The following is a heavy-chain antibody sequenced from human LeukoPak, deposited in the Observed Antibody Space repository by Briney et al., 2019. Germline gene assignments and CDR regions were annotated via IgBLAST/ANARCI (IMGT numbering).Heavy chain of an antibody. CDR3: ARDKGGNSDY. CDR2: ISYDGSNK. V-gene: IGHV3-30-3*01. Sequence: GGSLRLSCAASGFTFSSYAMHWVRQAPGKGLEWVAVISYDGSNKYYADSVKGRFTISRDNSKNTLYLQMNSLRAEDTAVYYCARDKGGNSDYWGQGTLVTVSS. J-gene: IGHJ4*02. D-gene: IGHD4-23*01. CDR1: GFTFSSYA.